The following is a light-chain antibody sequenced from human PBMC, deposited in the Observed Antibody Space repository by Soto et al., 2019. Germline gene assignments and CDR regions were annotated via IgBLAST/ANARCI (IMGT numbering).Light chain of an antibody. CDR2: QDS. CDR1: KLGDKY. J-gene: IGLJ2*01. Sequence: SYELTQPPSVSVSPGQTASITCSGDKLGDKYACWYQQKPGQSPVLVIYQDSKRPSGIPERFSGSNSGNTVTLTISGTQAMDEADYYCQAWDSSDVAFGGGTKLTVL. V-gene: IGLV3-1*01. CDR3: QAWDSSDVA.